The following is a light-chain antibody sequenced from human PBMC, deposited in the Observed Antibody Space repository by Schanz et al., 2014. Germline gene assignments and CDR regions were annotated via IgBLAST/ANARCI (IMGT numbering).Light chain of an antibody. CDR3: CSYAGSSTWV. V-gene: IGLV2-23*01. J-gene: IGLJ3*02. CDR2: EDT. CDR1: SSDVGGYNY. Sequence: QSALTQPASVSGSPGQSITISCTGTSSDVGGYNYVSWYQQHPGKAPKLMIYEDTQRPSGVSNRFSGSKSGNTASLTISGLQAEDEADYYCCSYAGSSTWVFGGGTKVTVL.